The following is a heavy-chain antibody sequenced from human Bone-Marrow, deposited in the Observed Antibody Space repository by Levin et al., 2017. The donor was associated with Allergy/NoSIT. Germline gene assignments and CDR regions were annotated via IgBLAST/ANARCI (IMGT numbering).Heavy chain of an antibody. V-gene: IGHV3-23*01. CDR1: GFTFSSYA. D-gene: IGHD6-19*01. CDR2: ISGSGDST. Sequence: GESLKISCAASGFTFSSYAMSWVRQAPGKGLEWVSAISGSGDSTYYADSVKGRFTISRANSKNSLYLQMNSLRAEDTAVYYCAKDFSILWYNSGSEDYWGQGTLVTVSS. CDR3: AKDFSILWYNSGSEDY. J-gene: IGHJ4*02.